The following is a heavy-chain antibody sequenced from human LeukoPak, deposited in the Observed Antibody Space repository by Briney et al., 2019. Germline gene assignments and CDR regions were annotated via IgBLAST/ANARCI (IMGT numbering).Heavy chain of an antibody. Sequence: SQTLSLTCATSGYSVSSNSAAWNWIRQSPSRGLEWLGRTYYRSKWYNDYAVSVKSRITINPDTSKNQFSLQLNSVTPEDTAVYYCARSVYYDILTGYSQYYFDYWGQGTLVTVSS. CDR3: ARSVYYDILTGYSQYYFDY. CDR1: GYSVSSNSAA. D-gene: IGHD3-9*01. J-gene: IGHJ4*02. CDR2: TYYRSKWYN. V-gene: IGHV6-1*01.